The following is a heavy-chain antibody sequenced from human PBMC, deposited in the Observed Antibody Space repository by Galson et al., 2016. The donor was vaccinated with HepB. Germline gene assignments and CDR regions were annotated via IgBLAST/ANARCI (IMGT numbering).Heavy chain of an antibody. CDR1: GFTVSSTY. V-gene: IGHV3-53*01. Sequence: SLRLSCAASGFTVSSTYMTWVRQAPGKGLEWVSGIYSGGNTYYADSVKGRFTISRDNAKNTLYLQMNSLRAEDTAVYYCARESPTTAGAFDIWGQGTTVIVSS. CDR2: IYSGGNT. CDR3: ARESPTTAGAFDI. J-gene: IGHJ3*02. D-gene: IGHD4-17*01.